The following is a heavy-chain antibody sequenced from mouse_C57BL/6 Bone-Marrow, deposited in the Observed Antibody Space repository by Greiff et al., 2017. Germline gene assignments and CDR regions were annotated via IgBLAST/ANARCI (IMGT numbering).Heavy chain of an antibody. D-gene: IGHD2-14*01. CDR2: IWWDDDK. J-gene: IGHJ3*01. CDR3: ARIDRVQAWFAY. V-gene: IGHV8-8*01. Sequence: VKLQESGPGILQPSQTLSLTCSFSGFSLSTFGMGVGWIRQPSGKGLEWLAHIWWDDDKYYNPALKSRLTISKDTSKNQVFLKIANVDTSDTATYNCARIDRVQAWFAYWGQGTLVTVSA. CDR1: GFSLSTFGMG.